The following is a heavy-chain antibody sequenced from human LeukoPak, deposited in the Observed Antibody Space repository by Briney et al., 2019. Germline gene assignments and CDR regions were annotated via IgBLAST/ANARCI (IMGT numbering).Heavy chain of an antibody. J-gene: IGHJ4*02. CDR1: GGSISSGGYY. Sequence: SSQTLSLTCTVSGGSISSGGYYWSWIRQHPGKGLEWIGYIYYSGSTYYNPSLKSRVTISVDTSKNQFSLKLSSVTAADTTVYYCARGGGYSGYDLGDFDYWGQGTLVTVSS. CDR3: ARGGGYSGYDLGDFDY. CDR2: IYYSGST. V-gene: IGHV4-31*03. D-gene: IGHD5-12*01.